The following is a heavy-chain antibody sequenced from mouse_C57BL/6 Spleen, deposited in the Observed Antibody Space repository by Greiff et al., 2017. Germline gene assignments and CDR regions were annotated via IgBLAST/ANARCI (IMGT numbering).Heavy chain of an antibody. V-gene: IGHV1-76*01. Sequence: QVQLQQSGAELVRPGASVKLSCKASGYTFTDYYINWVKQRPGQGLEWIARIYPGSGNTYYNEKFKGKATLTAEKSSSTAYMQLSSLTSEDSAVYFCARGDDALYAMDCWGRGTSDTVAS. CDR1: GYTFTDYY. J-gene: IGHJ4*01. CDR2: IYPGSGNT. D-gene: IGHD2-12*01. CDR3: ARGDDALYAMDC.